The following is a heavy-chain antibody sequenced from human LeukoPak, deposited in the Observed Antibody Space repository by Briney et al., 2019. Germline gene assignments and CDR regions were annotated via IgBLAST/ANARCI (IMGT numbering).Heavy chain of an antibody. V-gene: IGHV3-30-3*01. CDR2: ISYDGSNK. CDR3: ARSGVYYYGMDV. J-gene: IGHJ6*02. Sequence: PGGSLRLSCAASGFTFSSYAMHWVRQAPGKGLEWVAVISYDGSNKYYADSVKGRFTISRDNSKNTLYLQMISLRAEDTAVYYCARSGVYYYGMDVWGQGTTVTVSS. D-gene: IGHD3-10*01. CDR1: GFTFSSYA.